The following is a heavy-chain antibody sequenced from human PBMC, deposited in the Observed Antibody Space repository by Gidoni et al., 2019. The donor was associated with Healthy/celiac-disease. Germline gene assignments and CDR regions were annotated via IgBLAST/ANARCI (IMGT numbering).Heavy chain of an antibody. CDR3: ARIAILGATTPFDY. D-gene: IGHD1-26*01. CDR1: GCSVSSGSYY. Sequence: QVQLQESGPGLVKPSETLSLTCTVSGCSVSSGSYYWSWIRQPTGKGLEWIGYIYYTGRTNYHPSLKSRVTISVATSKNQFSLQLSSLTAADTAVYYCARIAILGATTPFDYWGQGTLVTVSS. CDR2: IYYTGRT. J-gene: IGHJ4*02. V-gene: IGHV4-61*01.